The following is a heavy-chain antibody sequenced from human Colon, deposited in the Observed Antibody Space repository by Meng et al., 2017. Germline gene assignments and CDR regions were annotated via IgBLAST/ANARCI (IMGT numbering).Heavy chain of an antibody. CDR1: GGSVSSGSYY. CDR2: IYYTGST. Sequence: QVQLQESGPGLVRPSETLSLTCTVSGGSVSSGSYYWSWIRQPPGKGLEWIGYIYYTGSTNYNPSFKSRVTISVDTSKNQFSLKLSSVTAADTAVYYCARGPLDYWGQGTLVTVSS. V-gene: IGHV4-61*01. J-gene: IGHJ4*02. CDR3: ARGPLDY.